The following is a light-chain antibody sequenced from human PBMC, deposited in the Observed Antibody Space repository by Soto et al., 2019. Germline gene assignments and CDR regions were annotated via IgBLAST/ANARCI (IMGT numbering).Light chain of an antibody. CDR1: QSVSSSY. Sequence: EIVLTQSPGTLSLSPGERATLSCRASQSVSSSYLAWYQQRPGQAPRLLIYGASSRATGIPDRFSGSGSGTDFTLTISRLEPEDSAVYNCQQYGSSSWKFGQGTKVDSK. CDR3: QQYGSSSWK. CDR2: GAS. V-gene: IGKV3-20*01. J-gene: IGKJ1*01.